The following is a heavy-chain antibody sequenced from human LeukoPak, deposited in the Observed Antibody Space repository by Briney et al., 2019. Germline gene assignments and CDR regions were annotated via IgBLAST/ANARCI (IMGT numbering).Heavy chain of an antibody. D-gene: IGHD4-23*01. CDR3: ARGGDYGGKEAGLYYYYYMDV. J-gene: IGHJ6*03. Sequence: ASVKVSCKASGYTFTSYDINWVRQATGQGLEWMGWMNPNSGNTGYAQKFQGRVTITRNTSISTAYMELSSLRSGDTAVYYCARGGDYGGKEAGLYYYYYMDVWGKGTTVTVSS. CDR1: GYTFTSYD. V-gene: IGHV1-8*03. CDR2: MNPNSGNT.